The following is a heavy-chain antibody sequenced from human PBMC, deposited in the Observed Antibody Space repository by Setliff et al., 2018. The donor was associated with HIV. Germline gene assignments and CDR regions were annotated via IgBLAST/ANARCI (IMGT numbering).Heavy chain of an antibody. CDR1: GITFSSYW. V-gene: IGHV3-7*01. J-gene: IGHJ4*02. Sequence: LRLSCVASGITFSSYWMSWVRQAPGKGLEWVAKIKQDGSEEYYVDSVKGRFTISRDNAKNSVYLQMNSLRAEDTAVYYCTKNLYSSRWSPLDYWGQGTLVTVSS. D-gene: IGHD6-13*01. CDR2: IKQDGSEE. CDR3: TKNLYSSRWSPLDY.